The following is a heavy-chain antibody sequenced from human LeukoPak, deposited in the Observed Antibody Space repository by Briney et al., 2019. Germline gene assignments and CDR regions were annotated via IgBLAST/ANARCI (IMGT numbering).Heavy chain of an antibody. CDR2: INPSGGT. CDR1: GYTINN. J-gene: IGHJ5*02. V-gene: IGHV1-46*02. Sequence: GASVKVSCKASGYTINNIHWVRQAPGQGLEWMGIINPSGGTSYAQKFQGRVTMTRDTSTGTVYMELRSLTSEDTAVYYCARDGDYCVDPWGQGTLVTASS. D-gene: IGHD2-15*01. CDR3: ARDGDYCVDP.